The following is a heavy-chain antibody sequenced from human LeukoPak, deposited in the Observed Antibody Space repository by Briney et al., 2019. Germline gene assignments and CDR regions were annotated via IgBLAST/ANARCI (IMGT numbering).Heavy chain of an antibody. J-gene: IGHJ4*02. Sequence: GGSLRLSCAASGFTFDDYAMHWVRQAPGKGLEWVSGISWNSGSIGYADSVKGRFTISRDNAKNSLYLQMNSLRAEDTAVYYCAKDLLGIAAAGTGRRNVDYWGQGTLVTVSS. D-gene: IGHD6-13*01. CDR1: GFTFDDYA. CDR3: AKDLLGIAAAGTGRRNVDY. V-gene: IGHV3-9*01. CDR2: ISWNSGSI.